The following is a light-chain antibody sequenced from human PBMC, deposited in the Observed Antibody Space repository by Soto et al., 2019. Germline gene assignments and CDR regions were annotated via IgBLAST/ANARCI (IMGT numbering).Light chain of an antibody. J-gene: IGKJ1*01. Sequence: DIQMTQSPPSLSASVGDRVTITCRTSQSIDNYLNWYQQKPGKAPKLLIYKASTLKSGVSSRFSGSGSGTEFTLTISSLQPDDFATYYCQHYNSYSEAFGQGTKVDIK. V-gene: IGKV1-5*03. CDR1: QSIDNY. CDR2: KAS. CDR3: QHYNSYSEA.